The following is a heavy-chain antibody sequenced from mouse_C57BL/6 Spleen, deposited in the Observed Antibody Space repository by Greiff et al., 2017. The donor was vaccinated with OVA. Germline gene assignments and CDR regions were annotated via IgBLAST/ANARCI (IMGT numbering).Heavy chain of an antibody. CDR3: ARGDMVTSWYFDV. D-gene: IGHD2-2*01. J-gene: IGHJ1*03. V-gene: IGHV1-53*01. CDR2: INPSNGGT. Sequence: VQLQQPGTELVKPGASVKLSCKASGYTFTSYWMHWVKQRPGQGLEWIGNINPSNGGTNYNEKFKSKATLTVDKSSSTAYMQLSSLTSEDSAVYYCARGDMVTSWYFDVWGTGTTVTVSS. CDR1: GYTFTSYW.